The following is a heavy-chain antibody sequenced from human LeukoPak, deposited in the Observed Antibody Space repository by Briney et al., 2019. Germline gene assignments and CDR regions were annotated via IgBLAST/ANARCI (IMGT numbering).Heavy chain of an antibody. CDR3: ARRGPYGSGSYYKGRWFDP. Sequence: SETLSLTCAIYSESFSGYFWSWIRQPPGKGLEWIGEINYSGSTNYNPSLKSRVTISVDTSKNQFSLKLSSVTAADTAVYYCARRGPYGSGSYYKGRWFDPWGRGTLVTVSS. CDR2: INYSGST. D-gene: IGHD3-10*01. J-gene: IGHJ5*02. V-gene: IGHV4-34*01. CDR1: SESFSGYF.